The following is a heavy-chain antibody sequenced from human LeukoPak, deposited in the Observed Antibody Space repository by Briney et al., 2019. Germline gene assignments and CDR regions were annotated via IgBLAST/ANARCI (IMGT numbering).Heavy chain of an antibody. CDR2: IYYSGST. D-gene: IGHD3-3*01. Sequence: SETLSLTCTVSGGSISSSSYYWGWIRQPPGKGLEWIGSIYYSGSTYYNPSLKSRVTISVDTSKNQFSLKLSSVTAADTAVYYCARHGVYTIPFDPWGQGTLVTVSS. CDR1: GGSISSSSYY. V-gene: IGHV4-39*01. CDR3: ARHGVYTIPFDP. J-gene: IGHJ5*02.